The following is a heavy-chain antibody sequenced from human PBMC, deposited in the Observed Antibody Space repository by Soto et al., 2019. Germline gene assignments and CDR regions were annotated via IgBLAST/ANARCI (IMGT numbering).Heavy chain of an antibody. CDR2: IGQDGSKT. D-gene: IGHD5-12*01. J-gene: IGHJ6*02. Sequence: GGSLRLSCVSSGLSFSNYWMTWVRQAPGKGLEWVANIGQDGSKTYYVDSVKGRFTISRDNTKNSVYLQMDNLRAEDTAVYFCARWRYYYYGLDVWGQGTAVTVS. CDR1: GLSFSNYW. V-gene: IGHV3-7*03. CDR3: ARWRYYYYGLDV.